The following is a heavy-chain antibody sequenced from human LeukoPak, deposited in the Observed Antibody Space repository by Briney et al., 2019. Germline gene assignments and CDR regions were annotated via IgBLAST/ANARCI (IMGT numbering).Heavy chain of an antibody. CDR1: GFTFSNYW. Sequence: GSLRLSCAASGFTFSNYWMSWVRQAPGKGLEWIGYIDYSGRTKYNPSLKSRVTISVDTSKNQFSLKLSSVTAADTAVYYCARYGDYDGDAFDIWGQGTMVTVSS. CDR2: IDYSGRT. J-gene: IGHJ3*02. D-gene: IGHD4-17*01. V-gene: IGHV4-59*01. CDR3: ARYGDYDGDAFDI.